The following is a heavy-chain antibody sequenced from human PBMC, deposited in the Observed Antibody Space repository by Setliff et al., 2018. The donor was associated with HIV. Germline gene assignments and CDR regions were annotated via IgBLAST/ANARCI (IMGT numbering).Heavy chain of an antibody. CDR1: GYTFTNYW. J-gene: IGHJ3*01. CDR2: IHPRDFDI. D-gene: IGHD3-22*01. Sequence: LGESLKISCKASGYTFTNYWTAWVRRMPGKGLEWMGIIHPRDFDIKYSQSFQGQVTISADKSLSTAYLQWNSLKASDTALYYCARLDSSGYYRSFDVWGQGTMVTVSS. CDR3: ARLDSSGYYRSFDV. V-gene: IGHV5-51*01.